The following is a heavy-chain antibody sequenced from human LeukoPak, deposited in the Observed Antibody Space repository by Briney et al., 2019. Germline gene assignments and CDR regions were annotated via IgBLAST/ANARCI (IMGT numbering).Heavy chain of an antibody. Sequence: PGGSLRLSCAASGFTFSTYGMHWARQAPGKGLEWVAGITHDGSNKYYAVPEKGRFTISRDNSENTLYLHMDSLRVEDTAVYYCALGFCGSASCYTGYWGQGTLVTVSS. CDR1: GFTFSTYG. J-gene: IGHJ4*02. D-gene: IGHD2-2*02. V-gene: IGHV3-33*05. CDR2: ITHDGSNK. CDR3: ALGFCGSASCYTGY.